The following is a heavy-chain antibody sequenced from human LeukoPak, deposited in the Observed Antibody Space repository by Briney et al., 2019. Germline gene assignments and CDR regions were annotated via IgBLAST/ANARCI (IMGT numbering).Heavy chain of an antibody. D-gene: IGHD2-15*01. CDR2: INHSGST. CDR3: ARVYIVVVVAADSAAWFDP. Sequence: PSETLSLTCAVYGGSFSGHYWSWIRQPPGKGLEWIGEINHSGSTNYNPSLKSRVTISVDTSKNQFSLKLSSVTAADTAVYYCARVYIVVVVAADSAAWFDPWGQGTLVTVSS. CDR1: GGSFSGHY. J-gene: IGHJ5*02. V-gene: IGHV4-34*01.